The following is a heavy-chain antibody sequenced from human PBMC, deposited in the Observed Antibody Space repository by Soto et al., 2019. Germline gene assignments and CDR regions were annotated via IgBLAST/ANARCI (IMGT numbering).Heavy chain of an antibody. CDR3: GRYRICSTGELIDY. J-gene: IGHJ4*02. CDR2: INHSGST. D-gene: IGHD3-16*02. V-gene: IGHV4-34*01. CDR1: GGSFSGYY. Sequence: SETLSLTCAVYGGSFSGYYWSWIRQPPGKGLEWIGEINHSGSTNYNPSLKSRVTISVDTSKNQFSLNLYSVTAADTAVYYCGRYRICSTGELIDYWGQGNLVTVSA.